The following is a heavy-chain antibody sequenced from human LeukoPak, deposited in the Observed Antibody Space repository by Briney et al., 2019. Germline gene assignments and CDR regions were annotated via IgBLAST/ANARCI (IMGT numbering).Heavy chain of an antibody. Sequence: ASVKVSCKAFGYTFTSNYMHWVRQAPGQGPEWMGVISPSGGSTTYAQKFQGRVTLTRDMSTSTDYLELSSLRSEDTAVYYCARAELLIGYSGYDFYGDYGFNWFDPWGQGTLVTVSS. D-gene: IGHD5-12*01. CDR3: ARAELLIGYSGYDFYGDYGFNWFDP. J-gene: IGHJ5*02. V-gene: IGHV1-46*01. CDR1: GYTFTSNY. CDR2: ISPSGGST.